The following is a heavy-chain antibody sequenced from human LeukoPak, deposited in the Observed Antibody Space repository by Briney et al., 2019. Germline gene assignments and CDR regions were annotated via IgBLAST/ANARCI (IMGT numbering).Heavy chain of an antibody. J-gene: IGHJ5*02. CDR1: GGSISSYY. CDR3: ARLTSLGPFDP. V-gene: IGHV4-59*08. Sequence: SETLSLTCTVSGGSISSYYWSWIRQPPGKGLEWIGYIYYSGSTNYNPSLKSRVTISVDTSKNQFSLKLSSVTAADTAVYYCARLTSLGPFDPWGQETLVTVSS. D-gene: IGHD4-11*01. CDR2: IYYSGST.